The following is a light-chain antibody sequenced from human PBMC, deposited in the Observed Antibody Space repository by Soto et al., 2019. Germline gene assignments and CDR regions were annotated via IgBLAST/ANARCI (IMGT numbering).Light chain of an antibody. Sequence: DIQMTQSLPTLSASVEVRVTIPCRASQTSSTWMAWYQQKPGKAPHLLIYVASSWKSGVPSRFSGSGSGTQFTLTISGLQADDFATYYCKQYIRNPVTFGQGTKVEI. CDR1: QTSSTW. CDR2: VAS. V-gene: IGKV1-5*01. CDR3: KQYIRNPVT. J-gene: IGKJ5*01.